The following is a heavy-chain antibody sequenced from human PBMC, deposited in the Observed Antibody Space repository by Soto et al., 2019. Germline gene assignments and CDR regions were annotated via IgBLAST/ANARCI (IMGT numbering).Heavy chain of an antibody. CDR2: INAGNGNT. CDR1: GYTFTSYA. J-gene: IGHJ6*03. V-gene: IGHV1-3*01. D-gene: IGHD3-16*02. Sequence: ASVKVSCKASGYTFTSYAMHWVRQAPGQRLEWMGWINAGNGNTKYSQKFQGRVTITRDTSASTAYMELSSLRSEDTAVYYCARGQRGGVIGAWNYYYYMDVWG. CDR3: ARGQRGGVIGAWNYYYYMDV.